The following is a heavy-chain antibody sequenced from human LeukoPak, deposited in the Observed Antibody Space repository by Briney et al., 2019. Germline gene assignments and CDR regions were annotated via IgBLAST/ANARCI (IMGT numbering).Heavy chain of an antibody. CDR1: GYTFTTYW. J-gene: IGHJ4*02. CDR2: IYLGDSNT. Sequence: GESLKISCKGSGYTFTTYWIGWVRQMPGKGLEWMGIIYLGDSNTRYSPSFQGQVTIAADKSISTAYLQWRSLKASDTAMYYCARPADIAVAGPFDYWGQGTLVTVSS. V-gene: IGHV5-51*01. D-gene: IGHD6-19*01. CDR3: ARPADIAVAGPFDY.